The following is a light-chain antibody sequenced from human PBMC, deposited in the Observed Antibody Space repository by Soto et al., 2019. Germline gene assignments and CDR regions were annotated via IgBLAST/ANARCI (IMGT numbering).Light chain of an antibody. Sequence: DIQMTQSPSSVSASVGDRVTITCRASQGITSWLAWYQQKPGKAPKLLIYRAYNLQSGVPSRFSGSGSGTDFTLNISGLQPADFAPYYCQQTTTSPLTFGGGTKVEIK. V-gene: IGKV1-12*01. CDR1: QGITSW. CDR3: QQTTTSPLT. CDR2: RAY. J-gene: IGKJ4*01.